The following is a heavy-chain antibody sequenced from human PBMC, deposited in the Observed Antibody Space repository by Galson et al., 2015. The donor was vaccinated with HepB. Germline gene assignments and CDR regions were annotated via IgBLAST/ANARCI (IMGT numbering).Heavy chain of an antibody. V-gene: IGHV3-15*01. Sequence: SLRLSCAASGFTFSNAWMSWVRQAPGKGLEWVGRIKSKTDGGTTDYAAPVKGRFTISRDDSKNTLYLQMNSLKTEDTAVYYCTTDPRQESQTIYCSGGSCAYYYYYGMDVWGQGTTVTVSS. CDR2: IKSKTDGGTT. CDR3: TTDPRQESQTIYCSGGSCAYYYYYGMDV. CDR1: GFTFSNAW. J-gene: IGHJ6*02. D-gene: IGHD2-15*01.